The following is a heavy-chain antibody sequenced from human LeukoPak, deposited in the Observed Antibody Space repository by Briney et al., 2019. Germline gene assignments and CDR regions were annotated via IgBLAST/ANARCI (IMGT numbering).Heavy chain of an antibody. J-gene: IGHJ4*02. V-gene: IGHV5-51*01. CDR2: IYPGDSDT. Sequence: GESLKISCKGSGYSFTSYWIDWVRQMPGKGLEWMGIIYPGDSDTRYSPSFQGQVTISADKSISTAYLQWSSLKASDTAMYYCARPGEKRSWYLDYWGQGTLVTVSS. CDR1: GYSFTSYW. CDR3: ARPGEKRSWYLDY. D-gene: IGHD6-13*01.